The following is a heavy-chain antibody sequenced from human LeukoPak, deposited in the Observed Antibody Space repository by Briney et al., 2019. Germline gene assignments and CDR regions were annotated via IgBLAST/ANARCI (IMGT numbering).Heavy chain of an antibody. Sequence: SETLSLTCTVSGGSITNYFWSWIRQPPGKGLEWIGYIYYSGSTTYNPSLKNRVTISADTSKNHFSLRLSSATAADTAVYYCARDGLDITGTGLDYWGQGVLVTVSS. CDR1: GGSITNYF. D-gene: IGHD1-7*01. CDR3: ARDGLDITGTGLDY. CDR2: IYYSGST. J-gene: IGHJ4*02. V-gene: IGHV4-59*01.